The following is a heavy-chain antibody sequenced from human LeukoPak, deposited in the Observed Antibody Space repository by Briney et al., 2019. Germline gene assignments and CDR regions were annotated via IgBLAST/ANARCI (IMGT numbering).Heavy chain of an antibody. V-gene: IGHV4-39*01. D-gene: IGHD2-2*01. CDR3: AGCSSTSCYPPAFDI. J-gene: IGHJ3*02. CDR2: IYYSGST. Sequence: KPSGTLALTRTFSGGPLSSRSYYWGWIRQPPGKGPGWVGRIYYSGSTYYNPSLKSRVTISVDTSKNQFSLKLSSVTAADTAVYYCAGCSSTSCYPPAFDIWGQGTMVTVSS. CDR1: GGPLSSRSYY.